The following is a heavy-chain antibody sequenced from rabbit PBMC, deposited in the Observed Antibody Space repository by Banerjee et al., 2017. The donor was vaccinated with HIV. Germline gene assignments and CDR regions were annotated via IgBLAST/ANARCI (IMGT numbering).Heavy chain of an antibody. Sequence: QLKESGGGLVQPGGSLKLSCKASGFDFSTYYMSWVRQAPGKGLEWIGYIDPVFGNTYYASWVNGRFTISSHNAQNTLFLQLSSLTVADTATYFCVRGASGSGYYSLWGQGTLVTVS. CDR3: VRGASGSGYYSL. CDR1: GFDFSTYY. CDR2: IDPVFGNT. V-gene: IGHV1S7*01. D-gene: IGHD1-1*01. J-gene: IGHJ3*01.